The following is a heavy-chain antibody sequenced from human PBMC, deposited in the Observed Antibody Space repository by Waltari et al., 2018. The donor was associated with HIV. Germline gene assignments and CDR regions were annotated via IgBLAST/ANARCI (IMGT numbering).Heavy chain of an antibody. CDR3: ASDPVDGSGHFDS. J-gene: IGHJ4*02. CDR2: ISYDGSNR. D-gene: IGHD3-22*01. Sequence: VQLVESGGGVVQPGASLRLSCEGSGFVFRSLAIHWVRQAPGKGLGWLATISYDGSNRHLSDSVKGRFTISRDNSKTTLYLQMNSLRAEDTAVYYCASDPVDGSGHFDSWGQGTLVTVSS. CDR1: GFVFRSLA. V-gene: IGHV3-30-3*01.